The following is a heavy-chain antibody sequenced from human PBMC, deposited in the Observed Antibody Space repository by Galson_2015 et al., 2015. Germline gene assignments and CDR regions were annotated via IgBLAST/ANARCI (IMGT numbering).Heavy chain of an antibody. CDR1: GFTFSSYG. Sequence: SLRLSCAASGFTFSSYGMHWVRQAPGKGLEWVAVIWYDGSNKYYADSVKGRFTISRDNSKNTLYLQMNSLRAEDTAVYYCARGDGMWELPSGHFDYWGQGTLVTVSS. CDR3: ARGDGMWELPSGHFDY. V-gene: IGHV3-33*01. CDR2: IWYDGSNK. J-gene: IGHJ4*02. D-gene: IGHD1-26*01.